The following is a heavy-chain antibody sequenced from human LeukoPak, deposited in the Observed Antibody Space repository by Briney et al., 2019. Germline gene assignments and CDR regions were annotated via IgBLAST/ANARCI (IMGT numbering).Heavy chain of an antibody. J-gene: IGHJ4*02. CDR1: GGTFSSYT. D-gene: IGHD5-12*01. V-gene: IGHV1-69*02. CDR2: IIPILGIA. CDR3: ATLGGYPGKETLNLADY. Sequence: SVKVSCKASGGTFSSYTISWVRQAPGQGLEWMGRIIPILGIANYAQKFQGRVTITADKSTSTAYMELSSLRSEDTAVYYCATLGGYPGKETLNLADYWGQGTLVTVSS.